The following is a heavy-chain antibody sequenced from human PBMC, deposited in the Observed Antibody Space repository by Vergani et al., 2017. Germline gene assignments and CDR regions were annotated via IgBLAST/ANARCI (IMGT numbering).Heavy chain of an antibody. CDR3: ARPSAPGDYDALDI. V-gene: IGHV3-7*01. D-gene: IGHD4-17*01. CDR1: VFMFRHYW. J-gene: IGHJ3*02. CDR2: IKQVGSEK. Sequence: VQMVESVGGWVQPGGSLRLSCAASVFMFRHYWRNWVRRARGKGLEWVANIKQVGSEKYYVDSGRGRCTISRDNAKNSLCCQMNGLRAEGTAVYHCARPSAPGDYDALDIWGQGTMVTVSS.